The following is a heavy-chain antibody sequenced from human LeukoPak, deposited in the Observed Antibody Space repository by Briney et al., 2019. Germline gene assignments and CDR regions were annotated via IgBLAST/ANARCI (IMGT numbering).Heavy chain of an antibody. CDR2: IGTAGDT. CDR1: GFTFSSYD. V-gene: IGHV3-13*01. D-gene: IGHD3-3*01. CDR3: ARASRNYDFWSGSSGHYFDY. J-gene: IGHJ4*02. Sequence: GGSLRLSCAASGFTFSSYDMHWVRQATGKGLEWVSAIGTAGDTYYPGSVKGRFTISRENAKNSLYLQMNSLRAGDTAVYYCARASRNYDFWSGSSGHYFDYWGQGTLVTVSS.